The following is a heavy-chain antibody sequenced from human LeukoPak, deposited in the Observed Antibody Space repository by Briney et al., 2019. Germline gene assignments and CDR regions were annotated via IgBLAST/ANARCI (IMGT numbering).Heavy chain of an antibody. J-gene: IGHJ4*02. CDR1: GGSFSDSF. Sequence: PSETLSLTCGVYGGSFSDSFWSWLRQPPGKGLEWIGEINHSGSTNYNPSLKSRVTISLDTSKNQFSLKLSSVTAADTAVYYCASWCTGGSCYPKDYWGQGTLVTVSS. CDR3: ASWCTGGSCYPKDY. CDR2: INHSGST. D-gene: IGHD2-15*01. V-gene: IGHV4-34*01.